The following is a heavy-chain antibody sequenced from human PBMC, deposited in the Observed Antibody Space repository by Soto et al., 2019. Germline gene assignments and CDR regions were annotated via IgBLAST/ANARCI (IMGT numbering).Heavy chain of an antibody. CDR1: GFSLSNARMG. V-gene: IGHV2-26*01. Sequence: QVTLKESGPVLVKPTETLTLTCTVSGFSLSNARMGVSWIRQPPGKALEWLAHIFSNDEKSYSTSLKSRLTISKDTSKSQVVLTMTNMDPVDTATYYCSAYPPFTTVPYNWFDPWGQGTLVTVSS. D-gene: IGHD4-17*01. J-gene: IGHJ5*02. CDR2: IFSNDEK. CDR3: SAYPPFTTVPYNWFDP.